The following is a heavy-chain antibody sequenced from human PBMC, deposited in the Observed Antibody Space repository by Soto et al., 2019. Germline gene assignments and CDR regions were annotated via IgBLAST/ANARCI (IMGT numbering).Heavy chain of an antibody. CDR3: ARLLGGYYFDY. Sequence: SETLSLTCTFSGASISDHNWGWIRQPPGKGLEYIGYIYYIGSTYYDSSLKSRVTISVDTSKNQFSLKLSSVTAADTAVYYCARLLGGYYFDYWGQGTLVTVSS. J-gene: IGHJ4*02. V-gene: IGHV4-59*08. D-gene: IGHD3-10*01. CDR1: GASISDHN. CDR2: IYYIGST.